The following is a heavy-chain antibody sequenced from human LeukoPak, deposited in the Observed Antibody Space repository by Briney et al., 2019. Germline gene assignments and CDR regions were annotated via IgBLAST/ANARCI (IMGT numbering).Heavy chain of an antibody. V-gene: IGHV4-39*01. Sequence: SETLSLTCTVSGGSIIYNSYYWGWLRQPPGKGLDWIGSTHYSGSTYYNPSLKSRVTISVDTSKNQFSLKLSSVTAADTAVYYCAICGSGSGTWFDPWGQGILVTVSS. CDR1: GGSIIYNSYY. CDR3: AICGSGSGTWFDP. CDR2: THYSGST. D-gene: IGHD3-10*01. J-gene: IGHJ5*02.